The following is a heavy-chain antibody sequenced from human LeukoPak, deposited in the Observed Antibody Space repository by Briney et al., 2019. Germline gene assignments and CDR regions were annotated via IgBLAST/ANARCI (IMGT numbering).Heavy chain of an antibody. D-gene: IGHD1-26*01. CDR1: GYSISSGYY. Sequence: SETLSLTCTVSGYSISSGYYWGWIRQPPGKGLEWIGSIYHSGSTYYNPSLKSRVTISVDTSKNQFSLKLSSVTAADTAVYYCARSVGATTAPLDYWGQGTLVTVSS. V-gene: IGHV4-38-2*02. CDR3: ARSVGATTAPLDY. CDR2: IYHSGST. J-gene: IGHJ4*02.